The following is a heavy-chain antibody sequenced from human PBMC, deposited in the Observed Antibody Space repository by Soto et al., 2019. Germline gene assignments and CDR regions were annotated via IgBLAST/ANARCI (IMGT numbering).Heavy chain of an antibody. J-gene: IGHJ4*02. CDR3: ARALLWFGDSNQPPMY. CDR1: GGSISSGDYY. CDR2: IYYSGST. D-gene: IGHD3-10*01. Sequence: SETLSLTCTVSGGSISSGDYYWSWIRQPPGKGLEWIGYIYYSGSTYYNPSLKSRVTISVDTSKNQFSLKLSSVTAADTAVYYCARALLWFGDSNQPPMYWGQGTLVT. V-gene: IGHV4-30-4*01.